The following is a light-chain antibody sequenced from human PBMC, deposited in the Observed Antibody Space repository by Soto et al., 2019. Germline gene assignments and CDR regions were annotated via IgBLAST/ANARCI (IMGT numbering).Light chain of an antibody. CDR2: EVS. J-gene: IGLJ2*01. CDR3: SSYAGSNNFVV. V-gene: IGLV2-8*01. CDR1: SSDVGSYNY. Sequence: QSALTQPPSASGSPGQSVTISCTGTSSDVGSYNYVSWYQQHPGQAPKLMIYEVSKRPSGVPDRFSGSKSGNTASLTVSGVQAEDEADYYCSSYAGSNNFVVFGGGTKLTVL.